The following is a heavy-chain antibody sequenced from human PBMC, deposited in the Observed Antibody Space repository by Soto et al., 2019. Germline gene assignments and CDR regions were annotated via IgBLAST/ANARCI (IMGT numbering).Heavy chain of an antibody. CDR3: ARKDIAARHRAVSGLDYYYGMDV. V-gene: IGHV1-69*13. J-gene: IGHJ6*02. D-gene: IGHD6-6*01. CDR1: GGTFSSYA. Sequence: SSVKASCKASGGTFSSYAISWVLQAPGQGLEWMGGIIPIFGTANYAQKFQGRVTITADESTSTAYMELSSLRSEYTAVYYCARKDIAARHRAVSGLDYYYGMDVCGQGYTV. CDR2: IIPIFGTA.